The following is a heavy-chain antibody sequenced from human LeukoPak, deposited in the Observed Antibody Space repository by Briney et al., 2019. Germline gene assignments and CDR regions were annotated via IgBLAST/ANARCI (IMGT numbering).Heavy chain of an antibody. V-gene: IGHV1-18*01. CDR3: ARDGGYCSGGSCPIFDY. D-gene: IGHD2-15*01. CDR2: ISAYNGNT. Sequence: ASVKVSCKASGYTFTSYGISWVRQAPGQGLEWMGWISAYNGNTNYAQKLQGRVTMTTDTSTSTVYMELRSLRSDDTAVYYCARDGGYCSGGSCPIFDYRGQGTLVTVSS. CDR1: GYTFTSYG. J-gene: IGHJ4*02.